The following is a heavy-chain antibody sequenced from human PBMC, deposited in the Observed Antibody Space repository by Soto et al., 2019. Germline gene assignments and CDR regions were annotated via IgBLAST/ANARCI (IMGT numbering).Heavy chain of an antibody. CDR3: ARTSGTMVRGVADY. V-gene: IGHV3-23*01. D-gene: IGHD3-10*01. CDR1: GITFSSYA. CDR2: ISGSGTST. Sequence: EVQLLKSGGGLVQPGGSLRLSCAASGITFSSYAMSWVRQAPGKGLEWVSAISGSGTSTYYADSVRGRFTISRDNSKNTLYLQMNSLGAEDTAVYYCARTSGTMVRGVADYWGQGTLVTVSS. J-gene: IGHJ4*02.